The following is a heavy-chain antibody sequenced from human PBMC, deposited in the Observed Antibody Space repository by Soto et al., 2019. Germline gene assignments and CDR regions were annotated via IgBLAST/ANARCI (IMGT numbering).Heavy chain of an antibody. Sequence: PGGSLRLACAASGFTFSNYSMNWVRQAPGKGLEWVSSISTSSGYRYYADSVKGRFTISRDNAKKSLYPQMNSLRAEDTAVYYCAKDHMGSSGRFDYWAQRTLVTVSS. CDR1: GFTFSNYS. D-gene: IGHD3-22*01. CDR3: AKDHMGSSGRFDY. CDR2: ISTSSGYR. V-gene: IGHV3-21*04. J-gene: IGHJ4*02.